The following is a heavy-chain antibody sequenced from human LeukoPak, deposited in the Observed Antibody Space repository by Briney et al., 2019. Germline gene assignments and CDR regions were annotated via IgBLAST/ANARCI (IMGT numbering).Heavy chain of an antibody. CDR1: GSTFSSYA. CDR2: ISGSGGST. V-gene: IGHV3-23*01. D-gene: IGHD6-19*01. Sequence: GGSLRLSCAPSGSTFSSYAMSWVRQAPGKGLEWVSAISGSGGSTYYADSVKGRFTISRDNSKNTLYLQMNSLRAEDTAVYYCAKDSGVRYSGGWYDYWGQGTLVTVSS. J-gene: IGHJ4*02. CDR3: AKDSGVRYSGGWYDY.